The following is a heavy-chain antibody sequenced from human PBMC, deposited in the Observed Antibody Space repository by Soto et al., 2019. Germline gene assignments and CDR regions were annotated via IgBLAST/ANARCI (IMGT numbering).Heavy chain of an antibody. Sequence: EVQLVESGGGLIQPGGSLRLSCAASGFTVSSNYMSWVRQAPGKGLEWVSVIYSGGSTYYADSVKGRFTISRDNSKNTLYLQRNSLRAEDTDVYYCARVGYAVTTGGAFDIWGQGTMVTVSS. CDR2: IYSGGST. J-gene: IGHJ3*02. CDR3: ARVGYAVTTGGAFDI. D-gene: IGHD4-17*01. V-gene: IGHV3-53*01. CDR1: GFTVSSNY.